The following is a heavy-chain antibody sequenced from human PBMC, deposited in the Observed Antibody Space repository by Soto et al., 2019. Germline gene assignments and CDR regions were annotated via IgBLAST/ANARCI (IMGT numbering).Heavy chain of an antibody. CDR1: GYTFTSYY. CDR2: INPSGGST. J-gene: IGHJ5*02. Sequence: SGKVSCKASGYTFTSYYMHWVRQAPGQGLEWMGIINPSGGSTSYAQKFQGRVTMTRDTSTSTVYMELNSLRAEDTAVYYCAGDAVEMAILNWFDPWGQGTLVTVSS. V-gene: IGHV1-46*01. D-gene: IGHD2-21*01. CDR3: AGDAVEMAILNWFDP.